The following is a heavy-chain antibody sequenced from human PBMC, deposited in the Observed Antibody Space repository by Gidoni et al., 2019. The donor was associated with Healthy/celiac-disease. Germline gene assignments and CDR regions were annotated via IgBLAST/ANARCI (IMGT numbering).Heavy chain of an antibody. V-gene: IGHV4-31*03. CDR2: IYYSGST. CDR3: ARDGYYYGMDV. CDR1: CGSISSGGYY. J-gene: IGHJ6*02. Sequence: QVQLQESGPGLVKPSQTLSLTCTVSCGSISSGGYYWRWIRQHPGKGLEWIGYIYYSGSTYYNPSLKSRVTISVDTSKNQFSLKLSSVTAADTAVYYCARDGYYYGMDVWGQGTTVTVSS.